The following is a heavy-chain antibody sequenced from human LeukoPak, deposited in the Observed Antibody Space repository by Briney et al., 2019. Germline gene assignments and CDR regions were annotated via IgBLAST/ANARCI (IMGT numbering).Heavy chain of an antibody. CDR2: INPSGGST. CDR1: GYTFTGYY. D-gene: IGHD3-10*01. Sequence: ASVKVSCKASGYTFTGYYMHWVRQAPGQGLEWMGIINPSGGSTSYAQKFQGRVTMTRDTSTSTVYMELSSLRSEDTAVYYCARVMVRGPPTDWGQGTLVTVSS. V-gene: IGHV1-46*01. J-gene: IGHJ4*02. CDR3: ARVMVRGPPTD.